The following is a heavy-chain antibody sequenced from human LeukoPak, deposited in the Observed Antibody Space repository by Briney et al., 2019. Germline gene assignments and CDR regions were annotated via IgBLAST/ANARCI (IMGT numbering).Heavy chain of an antibody. D-gene: IGHD3-22*01. V-gene: IGHV3-23*01. Sequence: GGSLRPSCAASGFTFSTYAMSWVRQAPGKGLEWVSAISGSGGTTYYADSVKGRFTISRDNSKNTLYLQMNSLRAEDTAVYYCASGITMIVVFGYWGQGTLVTVSS. CDR3: ASGITMIVVFGY. J-gene: IGHJ4*02. CDR1: GFTFSTYA. CDR2: ISGSGGTT.